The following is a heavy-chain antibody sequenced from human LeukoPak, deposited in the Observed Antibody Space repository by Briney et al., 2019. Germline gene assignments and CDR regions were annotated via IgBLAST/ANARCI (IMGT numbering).Heavy chain of an antibody. CDR3: AKDQSSGYFDY. D-gene: IGHD6-19*01. J-gene: IGHJ4*02. CDR2: ISDDGRNK. V-gene: IGHV3-30*18. Sequence: PGGSLRLSCAASGFTFSNFDVHWVRQAPGKGLEWVALISDDGRNKYYADSVKGRSTISRDTSKNTLYLQMNSLRAEDTAVYYCAKDQSSGYFDYCGQGTLVTVSS. CDR1: GFTFSNFD.